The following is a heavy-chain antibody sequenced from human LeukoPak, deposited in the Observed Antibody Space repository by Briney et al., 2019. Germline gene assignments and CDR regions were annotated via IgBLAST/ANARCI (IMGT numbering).Heavy chain of an antibody. D-gene: IGHD6-13*01. Sequence: GGSLRLSCAASGFTFSNYAMSWVRQAPGKGLEWVSAISPSANSTSYADSVKGRFAISRDNSKNTVYLQMDSLRAEDTAVYYCAKRESSSSWYNYFDYWGQGTLVTVSS. CDR1: GFTFSNYA. CDR3: AKRESSSSWYNYFDY. J-gene: IGHJ4*02. V-gene: IGHV3-23*01. CDR2: ISPSANST.